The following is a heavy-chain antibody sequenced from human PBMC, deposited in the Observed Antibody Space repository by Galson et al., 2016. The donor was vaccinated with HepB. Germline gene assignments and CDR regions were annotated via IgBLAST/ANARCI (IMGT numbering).Heavy chain of an antibody. CDR3: ARPGRTTVTTTGWFDP. CDR1: GYIFTGYY. Sequence: SVKVSCKASGYIFTGYYMHWVRQAPGQGLEWMGWINPKSGATYYAQKFQGRVTMTRDTSITTAYMELRRLTADDRAVYYCARPGRTTVTTTGWFDPGGHGTLVTVSS. J-gene: IGHJ5*02. V-gene: IGHV1-2*02. CDR2: INPKSGAT. D-gene: IGHD4-11*01.